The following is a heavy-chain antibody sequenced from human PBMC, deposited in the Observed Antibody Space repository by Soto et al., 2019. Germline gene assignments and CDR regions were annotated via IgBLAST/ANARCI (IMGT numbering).Heavy chain of an antibody. CDR1: GLTVSGKKY. D-gene: IGHD4-4*01. V-gene: IGHV3-53*01. CDR3: ASWILQEHAYDV. Sequence: GGSLRLSCAAFGLTVSGKKYIAWVRQAPGKGLEWVSGVYDVDGTYYADSVKGRFTISRDTSKTIVYLEMNNLRPDDTAVYYCASWILQEHAYDVWGRGTRVTVSS. CDR2: VYDVDGT. J-gene: IGHJ3*01.